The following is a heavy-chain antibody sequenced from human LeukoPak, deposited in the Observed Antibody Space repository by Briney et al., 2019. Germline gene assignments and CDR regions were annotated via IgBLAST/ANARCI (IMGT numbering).Heavy chain of an antibody. V-gene: IGHV3-74*01. Sequence: GGSLRLSCAASGFTFSSYWMHWVRQAPGKGLVWVSHINSDGSSTSYADSVKGRFTISRDNAKNSLYLQMNSLRAEDTAVYYCASPLYYDTRGFYYQVFDWGQGTLVTVSS. CDR2: INSDGSST. J-gene: IGHJ4*02. D-gene: IGHD3-22*01. CDR3: ASPLYYDTRGFYYQVFD. CDR1: GFTFSSYW.